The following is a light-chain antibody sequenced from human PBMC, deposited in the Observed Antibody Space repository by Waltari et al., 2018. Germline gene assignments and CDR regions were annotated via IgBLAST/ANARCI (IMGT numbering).Light chain of an antibody. CDR2: AAS. CDR3: QHYLRLPVT. V-gene: IGKV3-20*01. Sequence: PGERATLSGRASQSISRTLVWYQKKPGQAPRLLIYAASTRATGIPDRFSGSGSGTDFSLTISRLEPEDFAVYYCQHYLRLPVTFGQGTKVEIK. J-gene: IGKJ1*01. CDR1: QSISRT.